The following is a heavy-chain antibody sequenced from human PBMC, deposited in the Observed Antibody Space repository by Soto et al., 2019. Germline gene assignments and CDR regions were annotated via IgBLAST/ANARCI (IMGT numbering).Heavy chain of an antibody. V-gene: IGHV3-23*01. Sequence: GGSLRLSXAASGFTFSSYAMSWVRQAPGKGLEWVSAISGSGGSTYYADSVKGRFTISRDNSKNQFSLKLSSVTAADTAVYYCARDLTLTAYYDFWGAPYYYYGMDVWGQGTTVTVSS. CDR1: GFTFSSYA. J-gene: IGHJ6*02. D-gene: IGHD3-3*01. CDR2: ISGSGGST. CDR3: ARDLTLTAYYDFWGAPYYYYGMDV.